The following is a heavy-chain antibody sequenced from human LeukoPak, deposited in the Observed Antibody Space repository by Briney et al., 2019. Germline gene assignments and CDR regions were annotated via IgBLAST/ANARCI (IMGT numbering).Heavy chain of an antibody. Sequence: ASVKVSCXASGYTFTSYYMHWVRQAPGQGLEWMGIISPSGGSTSYAQKFQGRVTMTRDTSTSTVYMELSSLRSEDTAVYYCARGDYYDSSGYYYGFGDWGQGTLVTVSS. J-gene: IGHJ4*02. CDR2: ISPSGGST. CDR3: ARGDYYDSSGYYYGFGD. CDR1: GYTFTSYY. V-gene: IGHV1-46*03. D-gene: IGHD3-22*01.